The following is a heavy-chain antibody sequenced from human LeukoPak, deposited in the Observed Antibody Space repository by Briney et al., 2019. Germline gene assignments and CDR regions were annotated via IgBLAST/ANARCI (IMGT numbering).Heavy chain of an antibody. V-gene: IGHV4-39*01. J-gene: IGHJ6*02. CDR2: IYYSGST. Sequence: PSETLSLTCIVSGGSISSSSYNWGWIRQPPGKGLEWIGSIYYSGSTYYNPSLKSRVTISVDTSKNQFSLKVSSVTAADTAVYYCARRDFYYYGMDVWGQGTTVTVSS. CDR3: ARRDFYYYGMDV. CDR1: GGSISSSSYN.